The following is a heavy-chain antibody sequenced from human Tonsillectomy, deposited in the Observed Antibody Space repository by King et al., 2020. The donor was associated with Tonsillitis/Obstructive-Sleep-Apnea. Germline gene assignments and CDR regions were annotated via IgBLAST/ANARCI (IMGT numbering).Heavy chain of an antibody. Sequence: VQLVESGGGLVQPGGSLRLSCAASGFTFSNSAMNWVRQAPGKGLEWVSAISDTSVSTYYADSVKGRFTVSRDNSNNTLFLQMNSLRAGDTAVYYCGKGSVLEQDGGVDSWGQGTLVIVSS. D-gene: IGHD1/OR15-1a*01. CDR2: ISDTSVST. CDR3: GKGSVLEQDGGVDS. V-gene: IGHV3-23*04. J-gene: IGHJ4*02. CDR1: GFTFSNSA.